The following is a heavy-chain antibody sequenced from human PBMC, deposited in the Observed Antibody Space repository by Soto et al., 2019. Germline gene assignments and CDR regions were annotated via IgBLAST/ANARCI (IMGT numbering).Heavy chain of an antibody. D-gene: IGHD6-19*01. CDR2: TYYRSNWRH. CDR3: WGVAGSGFDL. CDR1: GDSVSSNTAA. V-gene: IGHV6-1*01. Sequence: SQTLSLTCAISGDSVSSNTAAWNWIRSSPSRGLEWLGRTYYRSNWRHDYAVSVKSRITVNPVTSMNHFSLQLNSLTPDDTAVYCAWGVAGSGFDLWGQGTLVTVSS. J-gene: IGHJ4*02.